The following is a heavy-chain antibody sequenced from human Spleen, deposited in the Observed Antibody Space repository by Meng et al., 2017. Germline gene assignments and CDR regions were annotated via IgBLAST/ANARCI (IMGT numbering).Heavy chain of an antibody. CDR2: ICGDST. J-gene: IGHJ3*02. V-gene: IGHV3-23*01. CDR3: ARGATIFASRDAFDI. Sequence: GESLKISCAASGFTFSSYAMTWVRQSPGKGLEWVSSICGDSTYHADSVQGRFTISRDNSKNTLYLQMNSLRAEDTAVYYCARGATIFASRDAFDIWGQGTMVTVSS. D-gene: IGHD3-9*01. CDR1: GFTFSSYA.